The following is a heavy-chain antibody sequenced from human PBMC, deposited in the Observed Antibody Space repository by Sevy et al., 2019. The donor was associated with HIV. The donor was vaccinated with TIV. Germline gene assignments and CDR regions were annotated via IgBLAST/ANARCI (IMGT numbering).Heavy chain of an antibody. V-gene: IGHV4-39*01. J-gene: IGHJ5*01. CDR3: ARYLRGDHAGGFDF. D-gene: IGHD4-17*01. CDR2: IDYIGTT. Sequence: SETLSLTCTVSSGSISSSSYYWGWIRQSPGKGLEWIASIDYIGTTYYNLALKSRVTITGDRSKNEVSLKLRFVTAADAALYYCARYLRGDHAGGFDFWGQGTPVTVSS. CDR1: SGSISSSSYY.